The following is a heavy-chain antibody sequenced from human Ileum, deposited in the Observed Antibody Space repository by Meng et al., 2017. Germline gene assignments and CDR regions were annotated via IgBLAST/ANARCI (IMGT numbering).Heavy chain of an antibody. D-gene: IGHD3-10*01. CDR2: VSSDGSEE. CDR3: AREKSRFGELEL. Sequence: GESLKISCVASEFIFRNYAMHWVRQAPGKGLEWMAVVSSDGSEEYYGESVKGRFTISRDNPKNMLNLQINSLRAEDTAVYYCAREKSRFGELELWGQGTLVTVSS. CDR1: EFIFRNYA. J-gene: IGHJ4*02. V-gene: IGHV3-30*04.